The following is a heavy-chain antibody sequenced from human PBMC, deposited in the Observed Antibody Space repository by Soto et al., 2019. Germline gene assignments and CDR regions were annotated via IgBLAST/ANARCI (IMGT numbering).Heavy chain of an antibody. CDR1: GYSFIDYY. J-gene: IGHJ5*02. CDR3: ARDLRGTSWFDP. V-gene: IGHV1-2*02. Sequence: ASVKVSCKTSGYSFIDYYIHWVRQAPGQGLEWVGWISPNSGASKYADNFQGRVTMTRDRSTSTVYMELTGLISDDTAVYYCARDLRGTSWFDPWGQGTLVTVSS. CDR2: ISPNSGAS. D-gene: IGHD1-1*01.